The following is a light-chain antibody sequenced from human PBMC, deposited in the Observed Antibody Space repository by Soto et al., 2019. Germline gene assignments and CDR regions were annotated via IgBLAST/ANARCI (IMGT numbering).Light chain of an antibody. CDR2: DTS. J-gene: IGKJ4*01. Sequence: IVMTQSPATLSVSLGERVTLSCRASRSAGNNLAWYQQRVGQAPRLVIFDTSTRATGIPARFSGSGSETEFTLTINSLQAEDFAVYYCQHYNNWVLTFGGGTKVAIK. V-gene: IGKV3D-15*01. CDR1: RSAGNN. CDR3: QHYNNWVLT.